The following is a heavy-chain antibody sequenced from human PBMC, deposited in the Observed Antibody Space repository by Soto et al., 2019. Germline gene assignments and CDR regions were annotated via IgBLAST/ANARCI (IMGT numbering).Heavy chain of an antibody. J-gene: IGHJ4*02. D-gene: IGHD1-26*01. V-gene: IGHV3-30*18. CDR2: ISYDGSNI. CDR3: AKKYPGGVGATRDY. CDR1: GFTFSIYG. Sequence: QVQLVESGGGVVQPGRSLRLSCVASGFTFSIYGMHWVRQAPGKGLEWVAVISYDGSNIFYSDSVQGRVTISRDNSRNTLYLQMNSLRPEDTAMYYCAKKYPGGVGATRDYWGQGTLVTVSS.